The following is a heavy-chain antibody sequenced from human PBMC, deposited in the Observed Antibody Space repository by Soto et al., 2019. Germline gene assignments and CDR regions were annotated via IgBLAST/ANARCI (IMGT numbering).Heavy chain of an antibody. Sequence: SLRLSCAASGFTFSSYGMHWVRQAPGKGLEWVAVISYDGSNKYYADSVKGRFTISRDNSNNTLYLQMNSLRVEDTAVYYCATVDNYYGSVFWGQGTLVTVSS. CDR3: ATVDNYYGSVF. D-gene: IGHD3-10*01. J-gene: IGHJ4*02. CDR1: GFTFSSYG. CDR2: ISYDGSNK. V-gene: IGHV3-30*03.